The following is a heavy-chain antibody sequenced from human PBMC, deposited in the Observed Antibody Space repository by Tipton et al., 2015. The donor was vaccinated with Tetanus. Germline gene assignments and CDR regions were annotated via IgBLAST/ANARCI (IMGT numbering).Heavy chain of an antibody. Sequence: SLRLSCAASGFSFEDYGMSWVRQAPGKGLEWVSDTNWNGGSPHYADSVKGRFTISRDNAKKSLYLQMSSLRVGDTAVYYCARDRGEDWTNFYYMDVWGKGATVTVSS. CDR2: TNWNGGSP. V-gene: IGHV3-20*04. CDR1: GFSFEDYG. J-gene: IGHJ6*03. CDR3: ARDRGEDWTNFYYMDV. D-gene: IGHD3/OR15-3a*01.